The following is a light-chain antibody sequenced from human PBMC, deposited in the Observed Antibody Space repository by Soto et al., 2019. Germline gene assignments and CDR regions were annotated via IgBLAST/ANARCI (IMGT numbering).Light chain of an antibody. CDR3: SSFTVMNTQV. CDR1: SSDVGAYNY. CDR2: DVN. J-gene: IGLJ2*01. V-gene: IGLV2-14*03. Sequence: QSALTQPASVSEFPGQSVTISCIGTSSDVGAYNYVSWYQQHPGKAPKLIIFDVNHRPSGISNRFSGSKSGNTASLTVSGLQADDEADYYCSSFTVMNTQVFGGGTKL.